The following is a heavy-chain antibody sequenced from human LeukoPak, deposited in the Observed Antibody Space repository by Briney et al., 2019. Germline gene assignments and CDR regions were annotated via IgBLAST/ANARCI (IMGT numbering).Heavy chain of an antibody. J-gene: IGHJ6*02. CDR3: ARADPAVASTSYGMDV. CDR1: GFTFSSYG. Sequence: PGGSLRLSCAASGFTFSSYGMHWVRQAPGKGLEWVAVIWYDGSNKYNEDSVKGRFTISRDNSKNTLYLQMNSLRAEDTAVYYCARADPAVASTSYGMDVWGQGTTVTVSS. V-gene: IGHV3-33*01. D-gene: IGHD6-19*01. CDR2: IWYDGSNK.